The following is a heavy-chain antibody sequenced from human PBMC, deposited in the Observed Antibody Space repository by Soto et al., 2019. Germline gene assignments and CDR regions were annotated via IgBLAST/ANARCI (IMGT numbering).Heavy chain of an antibody. J-gene: IGHJ4*02. V-gene: IGHV1-69*02. Sequence: QVQLVQSGAEVKKPGSSVKVSCKASGGTFSSYTISWVRQAPGQGLEWMGRIIPILGIANYAQKFQGRVTITADKSTSTAYMELSSLRSEDTAVYYCARIYADYYDSRGYLDYWGQGTLVTVSS. CDR3: ARIYADYYDSRGYLDY. D-gene: IGHD3-22*01. CDR2: IIPILGIA. CDR1: GGTFSSYT.